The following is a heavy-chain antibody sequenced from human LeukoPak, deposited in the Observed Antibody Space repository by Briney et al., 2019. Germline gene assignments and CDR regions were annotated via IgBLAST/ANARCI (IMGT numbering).Heavy chain of an antibody. CDR1: GYIFTRYY. CDR3: ARDLSGGKLRYFDWLPPDY. V-gene: IGHV1-2*02. CDR2: INPNSGDT. J-gene: IGHJ4*02. D-gene: IGHD3-9*01. Sequence: ASVKVSCKASGYIFTRYYMHWVRQAPGQGREWMGWINPNSGDTNYAQKFQGRVTVTRDTSTSTVYMELSSLRSEDTAVYYCARDLSGGKLRYFDWLPPDYWGQGTLVTVSS.